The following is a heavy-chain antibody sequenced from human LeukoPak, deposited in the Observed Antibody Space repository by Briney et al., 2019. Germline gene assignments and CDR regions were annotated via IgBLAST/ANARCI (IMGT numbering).Heavy chain of an antibody. CDR3: ARGGYCSGGSCYDYYYYGMDV. CDR2: TGTAGDP. J-gene: IGHJ6*04. D-gene: IGHD2-15*01. V-gene: IGHV3-13*05. CDR1: GFTFSSYD. Sequence: GGSLRLSCAASGFTFSSYDMHWVRQATGKGLEWVSATGTAGDPYYPGPVKGRFTISRENAKNSLYPQMNSLRAGDTAVYYCARGGYCSGGSCYDYYYYGMDVWGKGTTVTVSS.